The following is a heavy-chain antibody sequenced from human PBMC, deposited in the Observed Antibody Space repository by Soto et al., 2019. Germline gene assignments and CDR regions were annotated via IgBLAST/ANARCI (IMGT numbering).Heavy chain of an antibody. CDR3: ARVSGSYYYGMDV. CDR1: GGTFSTYA. Sequence: GASVKVSCKASGGTFSTYAISWVRQAPGQGLEWMGGIIPIYGTANYAQKFQGRVTMTADESTSTVYMELSSLRSDDTAVYYCARVSGSYYYGMDVWGQGTTVTVSS. J-gene: IGHJ6*02. V-gene: IGHV1-69*13. CDR2: IIPIYGTA. D-gene: IGHD1-26*01.